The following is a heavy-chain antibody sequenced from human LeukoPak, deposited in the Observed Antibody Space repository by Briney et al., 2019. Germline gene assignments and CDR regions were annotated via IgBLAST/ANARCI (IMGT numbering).Heavy chain of an antibody. CDR3: ARGYYYGSKTYAYFDT. D-gene: IGHD3-10*01. V-gene: IGHV3-30*03. CDR1: GFTFHNYG. Sequence: GGSLRLSCAVSGFTFHNYGMHWVRQAPGKGLDWVAMISYDENNENYADSVKGRFTISRGISRNTLYLQMNSLRAEDTAIYYCARGYYYGSKTYAYFDTWGQGTLVTVSS. CDR2: ISYDENNE. J-gene: IGHJ4*02.